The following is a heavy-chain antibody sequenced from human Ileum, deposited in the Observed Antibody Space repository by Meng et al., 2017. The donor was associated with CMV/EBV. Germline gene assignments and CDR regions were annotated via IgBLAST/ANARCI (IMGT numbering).Heavy chain of an antibody. V-gene: IGHV4-30-4*01. CDR2: IYYNGNT. CDR1: GDSIYSAGYY. CDR3: AGYFGGDFDY. J-gene: IGHJ4*02. D-gene: IGHD6-13*01. Sequence: LTCAVSGDSIYSAGYYWSWIRQPPGKGLEWIGHIYYNGNTHYNPSLTSRLNISVDTSKNQFSLMLTSVTAADTAVYYCAGYFGGDFDYWGQGTLVTVSS.